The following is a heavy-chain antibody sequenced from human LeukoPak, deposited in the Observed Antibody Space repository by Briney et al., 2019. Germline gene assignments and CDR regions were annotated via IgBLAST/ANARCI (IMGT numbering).Heavy chain of an antibody. D-gene: IGHD3-16*01. V-gene: IGHV3-48*01. CDR3: ARRSEFGVLYYMDV. CDR2: ISGSSGTI. CDR1: GFTFSTYS. J-gene: IGHJ6*03. Sequence: GGSLRLSCAASGFTFSTYSMNWVRQAPGKGLEGVSYISGSSGTIYYADSVKGRYTISRDNAKHSLYLQMNSLRAEDTAVYYCARRSEFGVLYYMDVWGKGTTVTVSS.